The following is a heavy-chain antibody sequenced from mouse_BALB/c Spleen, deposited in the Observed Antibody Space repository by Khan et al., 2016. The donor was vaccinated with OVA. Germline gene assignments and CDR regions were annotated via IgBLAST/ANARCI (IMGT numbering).Heavy chain of an antibody. CDR2: IWSGGST. V-gene: IGHV2-2*02. Sequence: VQLQQSGPGLVQPSQSLSITCTVSGFSLTSYGVHWVRQSPGKGLEWLGVIWSGGSTDYNAAFISRLSISKDNSKRQVFFKMNSLQANDTAIYYCARIFIGTTDYAMDYWGQGTSVTVSS. D-gene: IGHD2-14*01. CDR3: ARIFIGTTDYAMDY. J-gene: IGHJ4*01. CDR1: GFSLTSYG.